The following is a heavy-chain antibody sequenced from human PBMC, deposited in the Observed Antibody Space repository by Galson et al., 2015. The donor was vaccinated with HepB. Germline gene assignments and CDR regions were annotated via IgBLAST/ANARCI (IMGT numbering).Heavy chain of an antibody. J-gene: IGHJ5*02. D-gene: IGHD2-2*01. CDR2: IIPIFGTA. Sequence: SVKVSCKASGGTFSSYAISWVRQAPGQGLEWMGGIIPIFGTANYAQKFQGRVTITADESTSTAYMELSSLRSEDTAVYYCARVVGDGCSSTSCYVRRLSWFDPWGQGTLVTVSS. V-gene: IGHV1-69*13. CDR3: ARVVGDGCSSTSCYVRRLSWFDP. CDR1: GGTFSSYA.